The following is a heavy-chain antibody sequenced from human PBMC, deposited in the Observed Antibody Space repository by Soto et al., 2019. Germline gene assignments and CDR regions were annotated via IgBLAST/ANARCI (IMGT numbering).Heavy chain of an antibody. CDR3: ASPSRFDSSGYYFDY. J-gene: IGHJ4*02. D-gene: IGHD3-22*01. V-gene: IGHV4-34*01. CDR1: GGSFSGYY. CDR2: INHSGST. Sequence: QVQLQQWGAGLLKPSETLSLTCAVYGGSFSGYYWSWIRQPPGKGLEWIGEINHSGSTKYNPSLKSRATISVDASKNQFSLKLSSVTAADAAVYYCASPSRFDSSGYYFDYWGQGTLVTVSS.